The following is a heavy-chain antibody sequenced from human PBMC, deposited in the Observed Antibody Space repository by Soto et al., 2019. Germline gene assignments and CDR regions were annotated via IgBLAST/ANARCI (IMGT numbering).Heavy chain of an antibody. CDR1: GGTFSSYA. CDR2: IIPIFGTA. D-gene: IGHD1-26*01. J-gene: IGHJ6*02. CDR3: ARGPIVGATSYYGMDV. Sequence: SVKVSCKASGGTFSSYAISWVRQAPGQGLEWMGGIIPIFGTANYAQKFQGRVTITADESTSTAYMELSSLRSEDTAVYYCARGPIVGATSYYGMDVWGQGTTVTVSS. V-gene: IGHV1-69*13.